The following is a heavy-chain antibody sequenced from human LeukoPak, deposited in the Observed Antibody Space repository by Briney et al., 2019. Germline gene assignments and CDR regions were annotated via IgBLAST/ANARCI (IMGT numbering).Heavy chain of an antibody. D-gene: IGHD4-17*01. CDR1: GFTFSSYG. V-gene: IGHV3-30*02. Sequence: PGGSLRLSCAASGFTFSSYGVHWVRQAPGKGLEWVAFIRYDGSNKYYADSVKGRFTISRDNSKNTLYLQMNSLRAEDTAVYYCAKPNRYGDYSFFGVWGQGTLVTVSS. CDR3: AKPNRYGDYSFFGV. CDR2: IRYDGSNK. J-gene: IGHJ4*02.